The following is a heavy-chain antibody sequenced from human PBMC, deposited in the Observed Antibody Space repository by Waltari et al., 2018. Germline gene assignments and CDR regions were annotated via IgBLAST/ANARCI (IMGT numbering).Heavy chain of an antibody. CDR1: GFSFSEYG. V-gene: IGHV3-49*03. D-gene: IGHD4-4*01. J-gene: IGHJ4*02. CDR3: NGRDDYNGGH. Sequence: EVQLVESGGRLVQPGRSLRLSCATSGFSFSEYGISWFRHVPGKGLELVGFRRSEAYGGTPEYAASVRGRFTISRDDSKGLAYLQMNNLRTEDTAVYYCNGRDDYNGGHWGQGTLVTVSS. CDR2: RRSEAYGGTP.